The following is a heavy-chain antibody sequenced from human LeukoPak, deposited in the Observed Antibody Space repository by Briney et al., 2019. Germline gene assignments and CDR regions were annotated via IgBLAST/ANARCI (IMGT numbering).Heavy chain of an antibody. CDR1: GFTVSNNY. J-gene: IGHJ2*01. CDR3: AKDITNYYDSSGHVGYFDL. V-gene: IGHV3-53*01. CDR2: IYSGGST. D-gene: IGHD3-22*01. Sequence: GGSLRLSCAASGFTVSNNYMSWVRQAPGKGLKWVSDIYSGGSTHYADSVKGRFTISRDNSKNTLYLQMNSLRAEDTAVYYCAKDITNYYDSSGHVGYFDLWGRGTLVTVSS.